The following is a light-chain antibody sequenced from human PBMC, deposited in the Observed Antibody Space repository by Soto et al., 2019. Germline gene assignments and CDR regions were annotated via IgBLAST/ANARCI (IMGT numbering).Light chain of an antibody. V-gene: IGKV3-11*01. Sequence: EIVLTQSPATLSLSPGERATLCCRASQIVSSYLAWYQQKPGQAPRLLIYDASNRATGIPARFSGSGSGTDFTLTISSLEPEDFAVYYCQQRSNWPPTFGQGTKVEIK. CDR2: DAS. J-gene: IGKJ1*01. CDR1: QIVSSY. CDR3: QQRSNWPPT.